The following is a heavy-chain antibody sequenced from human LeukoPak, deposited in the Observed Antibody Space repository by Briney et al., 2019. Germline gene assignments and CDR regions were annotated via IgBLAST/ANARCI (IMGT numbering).Heavy chain of an antibody. V-gene: IGHV3-21*01. J-gene: IGHJ4*02. CDR3: ARVGYYDFWSGIYYFDY. CDR2: ISSNSNSI. D-gene: IGHD3-3*01. CDR1: GFTFSFYS. Sequence: NTGGSLRLSCAASGFTFSFYSMNWVDQTPGKGLEWISSISSNSNSIYYADSVKGRFTISRDNAKNSLYLQMNSLRAEDTAVYYCARVGYYDFWSGIYYFDYWGQGTLVTVSP.